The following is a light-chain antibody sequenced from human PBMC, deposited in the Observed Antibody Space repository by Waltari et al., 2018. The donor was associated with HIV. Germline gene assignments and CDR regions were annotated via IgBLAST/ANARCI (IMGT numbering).Light chain of an antibody. V-gene: IGLV1-47*01. J-gene: IGLJ3*02. Sequence: QSVLTQPPSASGTPGQRVTISCSGSSSNIGSNYIYWYQQLPGTAPKRLIYRNNQRPSGFPDRFSGSKSGTSASLAISGLRSEDEADYSCAAWDDSLSGWVFGGGTKLTVL. CDR1: SSNIGSNY. CDR3: AAWDDSLSGWV. CDR2: RNN.